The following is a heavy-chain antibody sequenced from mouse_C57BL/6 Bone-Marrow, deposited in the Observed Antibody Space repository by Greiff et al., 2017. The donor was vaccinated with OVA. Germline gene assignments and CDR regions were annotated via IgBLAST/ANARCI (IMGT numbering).Heavy chain of an antibody. V-gene: IGHV1-82*01. CDR1: GYAFSSSW. CDR2: IYPGDGDT. CDR3: ALNWAWFAY. D-gene: IGHD4-1*01. J-gene: IGHJ3*01. Sequence: VKLMESGPELVKPGASVKISCKASGYAFSSSWMNWVKQRPGKGLEWIGRIYPGDGDTNYNGKFKGKATLTADKSSSTAYMQLSSLTSEDSAVYFCALNWAWFAYWGQGALVTVSA.